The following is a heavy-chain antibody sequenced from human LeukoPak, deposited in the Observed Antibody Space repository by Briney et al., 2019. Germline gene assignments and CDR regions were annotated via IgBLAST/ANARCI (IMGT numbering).Heavy chain of an antibody. CDR3: AREESGGYFDY. CDR1: GFTFTNYY. D-gene: IGHD2-8*02. Sequence: ASVKVSCKASGFTFTNYYMHWVRQAPGQGLEWMGLINPSGSSTNYAQKFRGRVTMTRDTSTTTVYMELSSLRSEDTAVYYCAREESGGYFDYGGQGTLVTVPS. V-gene: IGHV1-46*01. J-gene: IGHJ4*02. CDR2: INPSGSST.